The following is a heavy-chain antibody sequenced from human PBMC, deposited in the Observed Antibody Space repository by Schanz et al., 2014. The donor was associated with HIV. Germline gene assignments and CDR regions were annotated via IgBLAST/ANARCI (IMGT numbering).Heavy chain of an antibody. CDR3: AREDMDRGGLY. CDR2: INPKIGTV. CDR1: GYTFTNNF. Sequence: QVQLVQSGAEVKKPGASVKLSCKTSGYTFTNNFIHWVRQAPGQGLEWVGVINPKIGTVTYGHRVQVRVTMTRDTSTGSVYMDLSSLISEDTALYFCAREDMDRGGLYWGQGTLVTVSS. V-gene: IGHV1-46*04. D-gene: IGHD3-10*01. J-gene: IGHJ4*02.